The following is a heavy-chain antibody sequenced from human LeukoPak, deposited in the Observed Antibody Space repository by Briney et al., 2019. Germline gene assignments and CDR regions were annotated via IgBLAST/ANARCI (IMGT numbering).Heavy chain of an antibody. CDR1: GGSISSGDYY. Sequence: SETLSLTCTVSGGSISSGDYYWSWIRQPPGKGLEWIGYIYYSGSTYYNPSLKSRVIISVDTSKNQFSLKLSSVTAADTAVYYCARVIAAAEPTFDYWGQGTLVTVSS. V-gene: IGHV4-30-4*02. CDR3: ARVIAAAEPTFDY. D-gene: IGHD6-13*01. CDR2: IYYSGST. J-gene: IGHJ4*02.